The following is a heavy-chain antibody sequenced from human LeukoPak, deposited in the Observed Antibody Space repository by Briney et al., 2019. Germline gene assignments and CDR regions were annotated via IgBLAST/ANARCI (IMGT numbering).Heavy chain of an antibody. Sequence: ASVKVSCKASGYTFTNYHLHWVRQAPGQGLEWMGIINPSGGSTNYAQKFQGRVTITADKSTSTAYMELSSLRSEDTAVYYCARDFIGYSYGHRGYYFDYWGQGTLVTVSS. D-gene: IGHD5-18*01. CDR2: INPSGGST. J-gene: IGHJ4*02. CDR1: GYTFTNYH. V-gene: IGHV1-46*01. CDR3: ARDFIGYSYGHRGYYFDY.